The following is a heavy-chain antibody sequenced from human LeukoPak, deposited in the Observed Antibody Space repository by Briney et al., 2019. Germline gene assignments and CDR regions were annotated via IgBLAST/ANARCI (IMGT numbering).Heavy chain of an antibody. CDR2: INPSGGST. D-gene: IGHD3-3*01. V-gene: IGHV1-46*01. CDR3: ARWTAYDFWSGYPTNYFDY. J-gene: IGHJ4*02. CDR1: GYTFTRYY. Sequence: ASVKVSCKASGYTFTRYYMHWVRQAPRQGLEWMGIINPSGGSTSYAQKFQGRVTMTRDTSTSTVYMELSSLRSEDTVVYYCARWTAYDFWSGYPTNYFDYWGQGTLVTVSS.